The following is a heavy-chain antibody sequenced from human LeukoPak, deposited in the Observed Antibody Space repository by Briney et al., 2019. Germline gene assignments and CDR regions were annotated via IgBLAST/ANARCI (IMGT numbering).Heavy chain of an antibody. Sequence: GGSLRLSCAASGFSVSTDYMTWVRQAPGKGLEWVSTLYSGGNTYYADSVKGRITISRDNSKNTLYLEMNSLRAEDTAVYYCARGWGSFENWGQGTLVAVSS. CDR3: ARGWGSFEN. D-gene: IGHD7-27*01. J-gene: IGHJ4*02. V-gene: IGHV3-53*01. CDR1: GFSVSTDY. CDR2: LYSGGNT.